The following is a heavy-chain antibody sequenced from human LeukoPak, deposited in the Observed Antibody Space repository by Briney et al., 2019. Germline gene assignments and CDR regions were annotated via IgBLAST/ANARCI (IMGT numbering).Heavy chain of an antibody. CDR3: GRDRRGTHYYDSSGYYSDY. J-gene: IGHJ4*02. Sequence: SETLSLTCTVSGGSLSRGSSYWGWIRQPPGKGLQWLGSISDSGNTYSNPSLASRVTMSVDTSKNQFSLKLSSVTAADTAVYYCGRDRRGTHYYDSSGYYSDYWGQGTLVTVFS. D-gene: IGHD3-22*01. V-gene: IGHV4-39*07. CDR1: GGSLSRGSSY. CDR2: ISDSGNT.